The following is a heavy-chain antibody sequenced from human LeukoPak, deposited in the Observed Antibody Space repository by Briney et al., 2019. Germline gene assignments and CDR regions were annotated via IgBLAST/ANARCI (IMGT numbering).Heavy chain of an antibody. V-gene: IGHV3-74*01. D-gene: IGHD2-21*02. Sequence: GGSLRLSCAAYGFTFLSHWMHWVRQPPGKGLVWVSRISSDGSSTSYADSVKGRFTISRDNAKNTLYLQMNSLRAEDTAVYYCARDLGGVTDYWGQGTLVTVSS. CDR2: ISSDGSST. J-gene: IGHJ4*02. CDR3: ARDLGGVTDY. CDR1: GFTFLSHW.